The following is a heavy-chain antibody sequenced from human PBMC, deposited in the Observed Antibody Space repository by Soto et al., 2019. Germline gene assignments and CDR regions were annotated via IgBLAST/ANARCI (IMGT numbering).Heavy chain of an antibody. CDR1: GGTFSSYA. CDR2: IIPIFGTA. J-gene: IGHJ4*01. D-gene: IGHD5-18*01. CDR3: VSAPTAMAVYYFAY. V-gene: IGHV1-69*01. Sequence: QVQLVQSGAEVKKPGSSVKVSCKASGGTFSSYAISWVRQAPGQGLEWMGGIIPIFGTANYAQKFQGRVTITAGASASTAYMARSSPGTEDTAVYYCVSAPTAMAVYYFAYRGHGTLVTVSS.